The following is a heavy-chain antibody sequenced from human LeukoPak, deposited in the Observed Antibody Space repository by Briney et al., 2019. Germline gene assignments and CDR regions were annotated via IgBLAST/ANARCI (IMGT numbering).Heavy chain of an antibody. D-gene: IGHD2-15*01. J-gene: IGHJ6*03. CDR1: GVSISSSSYY. CDR3: ARWVVAADYYYYMDV. Sequence: SGTLSFTCTVSGVSISSSSYYWGWIRQPPGKGLEWIGSIYYSGSTYYNPSLKSRVTISVDTSKNQFSLKLSSVTAADTAVYYCARWVVAADYYYYMDVWGKGTTVTVSS. V-gene: IGHV4-39*01. CDR2: IYYSGST.